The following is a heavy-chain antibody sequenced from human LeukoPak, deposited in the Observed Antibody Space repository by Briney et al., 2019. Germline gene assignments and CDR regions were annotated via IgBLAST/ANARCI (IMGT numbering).Heavy chain of an antibody. J-gene: IGHJ5*02. D-gene: IGHD2-8*01. CDR1: GGSINSNY. CDR3: VKDTNGPVGWFDP. V-gene: IGHV4-59*01. CDR2: IHYSGST. Sequence: SETLSLTCAVSGGSINSNYWSWIRQPPGQGLEWVGHIHYSGSTNYNPSLRGRVTISIETSKNQFFLRLTSVTSADTAVYYCVKDTNGPVGWFDPWGQGTLVTVSS.